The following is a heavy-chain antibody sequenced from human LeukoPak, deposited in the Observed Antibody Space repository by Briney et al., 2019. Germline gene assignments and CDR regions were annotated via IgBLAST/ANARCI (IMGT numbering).Heavy chain of an antibody. CDR1: GFTFSSYW. CDR3: ARQLSGWYDADPY. J-gene: IGHJ4*02. V-gene: IGHV3-7*05. CDR2: IKEDGSRN. D-gene: IGHD6-19*01. Sequence: GGSLRLSCAASGFTFSSYWMSWVRQAPGKGLEWVANIKEDGSRNHYVDSVKGRFTISRDNAKNPLYLQMSSLRAEDTAVYYCARQLSGWYDADPYWGQGTLVTVSS.